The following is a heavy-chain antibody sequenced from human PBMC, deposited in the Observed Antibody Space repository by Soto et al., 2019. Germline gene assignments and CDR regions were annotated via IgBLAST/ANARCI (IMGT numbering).Heavy chain of an antibody. Sequence: ASVRVSGTTSGYTFTSYDINWVRQATGQALEWMVCLNPNSGNTGYAQKFQGRVTMTRNTSISTAYMELSSLRSEDTAVYYCARASGVRYFDWLSHTYYYYGMDVWGQGTTVTVSS. D-gene: IGHD3-9*01. J-gene: IGHJ6*02. CDR2: LNPNSGNT. V-gene: IGHV1-8*01. CDR3: ARASGVRYFDWLSHTYYYYGMDV. CDR1: GYTFTSYD.